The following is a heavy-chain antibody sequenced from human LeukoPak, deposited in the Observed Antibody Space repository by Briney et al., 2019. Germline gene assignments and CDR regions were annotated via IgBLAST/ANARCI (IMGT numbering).Heavy chain of an antibody. D-gene: IGHD1-26*01. CDR2: MSYDGSNK. Sequence: PGGSLRPSFAASGFTFSTYAMHWVRQAPGKGLEWVAVMSYDGSNKYYADSVKGRFTISRDNSKNTLYLQMNSLRAEDTAVYYCAKDRTAARPSYSGSYRDYWGQGTLVTVSS. V-gene: IGHV3-30-3*01. CDR3: AKDRTAARPSYSGSYRDY. CDR1: GFTFSTYA. J-gene: IGHJ4*02.